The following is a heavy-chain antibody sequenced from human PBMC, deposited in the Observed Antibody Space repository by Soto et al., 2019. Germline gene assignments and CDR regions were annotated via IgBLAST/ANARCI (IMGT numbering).Heavy chain of an antibody. Sequence: QVQLQESGPGLVKPSQTLSLTCSVSGGSITNDDYYWTWIRQPPGKGLEWIGHIYYNGNTYYNPSLKRRLTLSLDTSQNQFSLHLTSVIAADSASYFCARATTVTSSFFYYGLDVWGQGTTVNVSS. CDR1: GGSITNDDYY. J-gene: IGHJ6*02. CDR2: IYYNGNT. V-gene: IGHV4-30-4*08. CDR3: ARATTVTSSFFYYGLDV. D-gene: IGHD4-17*01.